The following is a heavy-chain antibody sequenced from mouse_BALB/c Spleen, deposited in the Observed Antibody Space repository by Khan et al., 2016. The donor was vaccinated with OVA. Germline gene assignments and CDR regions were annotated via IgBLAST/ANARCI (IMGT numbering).Heavy chain of an antibody. Sequence: VQLQESGPELVRPGVSVKISCKGSGYTFTDYAMHWVKQSHAKSLEWIGVISTYSGNTNYNQKFKGKATMTVEKSSSTAYMELARLTSEESAIYYCEIRALSTIITTDAIDYWGQGTSVTVSS. J-gene: IGHJ4*01. CDR2: ISTYSGNT. CDR3: EIRALSTIITTDAIDY. D-gene: IGHD2-4*01. V-gene: IGHV1S137*01. CDR1: GYTFTDYA.